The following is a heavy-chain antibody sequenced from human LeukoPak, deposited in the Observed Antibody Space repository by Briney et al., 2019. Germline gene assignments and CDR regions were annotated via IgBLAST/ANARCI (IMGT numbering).Heavy chain of an antibody. D-gene: IGHD1-26*01. CDR2: IYHSGST. CDR1: GYSISSGYY. V-gene: IGHV4-38-2*02. J-gene: IGHJ4*02. CDR3: ARESPSYSGSYFLDY. Sequence: SETLSLTCTVSGYSISSGYYWGWIRQPPGKGLEWIGSIYHSGSTYYNPSLKSRVTISVDTSKNQFSLKLSSVTAADTAVYYCARESPSYSGSYFLDYWGQGTLVTVSS.